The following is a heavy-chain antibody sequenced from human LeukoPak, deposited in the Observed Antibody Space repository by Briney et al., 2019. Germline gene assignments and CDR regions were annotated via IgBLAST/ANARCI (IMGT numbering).Heavy chain of an antibody. J-gene: IGHJ4*02. D-gene: IGHD4-17*01. CDR2: IYYSGST. V-gene: IGHV4-39*07. CDR1: GGSISSYY. CDR3: ARADYGEVDY. Sequence: SETLSLTCTVSGGSISSYYWGWIRQPPGKGLEWIGSIYYSGSTYYNPSLKSRVTISVDTSKNQFSLKLSSVTAADTAVYYCARADYGEVDYWGQGTLVTVSS.